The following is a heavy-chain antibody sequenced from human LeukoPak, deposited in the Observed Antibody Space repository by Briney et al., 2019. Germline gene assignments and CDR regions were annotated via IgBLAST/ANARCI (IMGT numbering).Heavy chain of an antibody. CDR1: GGSFSGYC. Sequence: PSETLSLTCAVDGGSFSGYCWSWIRQPPGKGLEWVGEINHSGGTNYNPSLKRRVTISVDTSKNQFSLKLSSVTAADTAVYYCARGHLSHDSSGYLDYWGQGTLVTVSS. CDR3: ARGHLSHDSSGYLDY. CDR2: INHSGGT. V-gene: IGHV4-34*01. J-gene: IGHJ4*02. D-gene: IGHD3-22*01.